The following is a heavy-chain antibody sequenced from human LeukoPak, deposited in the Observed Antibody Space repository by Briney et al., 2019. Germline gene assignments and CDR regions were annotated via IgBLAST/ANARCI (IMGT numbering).Heavy chain of an antibody. CDR2: INPNSGAT. J-gene: IGHJ4*02. V-gene: IGHV1-2*02. CDR3: ARGGALYYDFWD. CDR1: GYTFTSYA. Sequence: GASVKVSCKASGYTFTSYAMHWVRQAPGQRLEWMGWINPNSGATDYAQTFQGRVSMTRDTSISTAYMELNRLRSDDTAVYYCARGGALYYDFWDWGQGTLVTVSS. D-gene: IGHD3-3*01.